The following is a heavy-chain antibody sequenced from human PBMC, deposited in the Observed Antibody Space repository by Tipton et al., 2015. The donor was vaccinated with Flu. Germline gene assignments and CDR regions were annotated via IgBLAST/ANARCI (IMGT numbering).Heavy chain of an antibody. V-gene: IGHV4-34*01. CDR1: GGSFSGYH. Sequence: TLSLTCAVYGGSFSGYHWSWIRQSPEKGLEWIGEINDSGSTNYSPSLQSRVTLSVDTSKNQFSVKLSSVTAADTALYYCARKMTKSPQNWNFIDSWGQGTLVTVSS. D-gene: IGHD1-7*01. CDR3: ARKMTKSPQNWNFIDS. J-gene: IGHJ4*02. CDR2: INDSGST.